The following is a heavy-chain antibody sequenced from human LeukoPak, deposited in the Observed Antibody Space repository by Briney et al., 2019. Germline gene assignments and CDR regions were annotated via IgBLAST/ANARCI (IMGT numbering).Heavy chain of an antibody. CDR2: IYYSGST. V-gene: IGHV4-59*01. Sequence: SETLSLTCTVSGGSIGSYYWSWIRQPPGKGLEWIGYIYYSGSTNYNPSLKSRVTISVDTSKNQFSLKLSSVTAADTAVYYCARSSSTVVPSFDYWGQGALVTVSS. CDR3: ARSSSTVVPSFDY. CDR1: GGSIGSYY. D-gene: IGHD4-23*01. J-gene: IGHJ4*02.